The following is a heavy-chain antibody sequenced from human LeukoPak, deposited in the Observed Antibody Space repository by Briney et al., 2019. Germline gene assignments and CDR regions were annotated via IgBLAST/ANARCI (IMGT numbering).Heavy chain of an antibody. J-gene: IGHJ4*02. D-gene: IGHD2-2*01. CDR2: IRYDGSNK. V-gene: IGHV3-30*02. CDR1: GFTFSSYG. CDR3: AKGYCSSTSCYFDY. Sequence: PGGSLRLSCAASGFTFSSYGMHWVRQAPGKGLEWVAFIRYDGSNKYYADSVKGRFTISRDNSKNTLYLQMNSLRAEDMALYYCAKGYCSSTSCYFDYWGQGTLVTVSS.